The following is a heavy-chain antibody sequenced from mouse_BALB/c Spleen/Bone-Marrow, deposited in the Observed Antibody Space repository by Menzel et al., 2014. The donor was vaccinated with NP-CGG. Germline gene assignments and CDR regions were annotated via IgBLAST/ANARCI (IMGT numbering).Heavy chain of an antibody. Sequence: QVQLQQFGAELVRPGVSVKISCKGSGYTFTDYSIHWIKQSHARSLEWIGAISTYYGDATNNQKFKGKATLTVDKSSSTAYMELARLASEDSVIYYCARGVTTGAMDYWGQGTSVTVSS. V-gene: IGHV1-67*01. D-gene: IGHD1-1*01. CDR3: ARGVTTGAMDY. J-gene: IGHJ4*01. CDR1: GYTFTDYS. CDR2: ISTYYGDA.